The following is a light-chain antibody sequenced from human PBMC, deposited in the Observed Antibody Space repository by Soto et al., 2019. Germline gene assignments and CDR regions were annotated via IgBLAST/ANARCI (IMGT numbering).Light chain of an antibody. CDR3: SSYTSSSTSV. Sequence: QSALTQPASVSGSPGQSITISCTGTSSDVGGYNYVSWSQQHPGKAPKLMIYEVSNRPSGVSNRFSGSKSGNTASLTISGLQAEDEADYYCSSYTSSSTSVFGTGTKLTVL. CDR2: EVS. CDR1: SSDVGGYNY. J-gene: IGLJ1*01. V-gene: IGLV2-14*01.